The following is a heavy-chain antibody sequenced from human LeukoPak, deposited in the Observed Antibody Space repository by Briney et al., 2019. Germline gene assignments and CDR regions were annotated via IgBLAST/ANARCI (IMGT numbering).Heavy chain of an antibody. CDR2: IVPLSGTS. J-gene: IGHJ4*02. CDR3: ARPKYCADGVCYWSLDY. V-gene: IGHV1-69*05. Sequence: SVKVSRKASGGTFRKYAIYWVRQAPGQGLQWMGRIVPLSGTSDFAQGFQGRVTLTTDASTSTAYMELTSLRSEDTAVYYCARPKYCADGVCYWSLDYWGQGTLVTVSS. D-gene: IGHD2-8*01. CDR1: GGTFRKYA.